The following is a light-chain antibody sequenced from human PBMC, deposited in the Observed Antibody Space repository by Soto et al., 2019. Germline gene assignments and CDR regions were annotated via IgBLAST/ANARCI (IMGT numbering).Light chain of an antibody. CDR3: QQFNTSPWT. J-gene: IGKJ1*01. V-gene: IGKV1-5*03. Sequence: DIQMTQSPSTLSPSEGDRVTISCRASQSVSIWLAWYQQKPGRAPKLLIYKSSIVESGVPSRFSGSGSGTEFTLTISSLQPDDFATYYCQQFNTSPWTFGQGTKVDIK. CDR2: KSS. CDR1: QSVSIW.